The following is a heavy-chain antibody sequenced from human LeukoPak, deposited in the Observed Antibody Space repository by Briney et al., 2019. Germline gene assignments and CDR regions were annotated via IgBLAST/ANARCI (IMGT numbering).Heavy chain of an antibody. CDR1: GYTFTGYY. D-gene: IGHD1-26*01. CDR2: INPNSGGT. J-gene: IGHJ4*02. V-gene: IGHV1-2*02. Sequence: ASVKVSCKASGYTFTGYYMHWVRQAPGQGLEWMGWINPNSGGTNYAQKFQGRVTMTRDTSISTAYMELRSLRSDDTAVYYCARGLRRRATDFDYWGQGTLVTVSS. CDR3: ARGLRRRATDFDY.